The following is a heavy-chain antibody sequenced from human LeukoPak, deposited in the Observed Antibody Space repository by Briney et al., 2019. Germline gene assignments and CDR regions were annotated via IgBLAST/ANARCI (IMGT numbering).Heavy chain of an antibody. CDR1: GYTFTGYY. CDR2: INPNSGGT. J-gene: IGHJ5*02. Sequence: ASVKVSCKASGYTFTGYYMHWVRQAPGQGLEWMGWINPNSGGTNYAQKFQGWVTMTRDTSISTAYMELSRLRSDDTAVYYCARGGIAAAGTKDWFDPWGQGTLVTVSS. V-gene: IGHV1-2*04. CDR3: ARGGIAAAGTKDWFDP. D-gene: IGHD6-13*01.